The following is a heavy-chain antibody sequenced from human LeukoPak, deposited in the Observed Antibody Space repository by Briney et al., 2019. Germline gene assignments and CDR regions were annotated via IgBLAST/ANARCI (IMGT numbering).Heavy chain of an antibody. J-gene: IGHJ5*02. V-gene: IGHV5-51*01. CDR1: VFSFTNYW. CDR3: ARKGFGVTNNWFDP. D-gene: IGHD3-3*01. Sequence: GESLKISCKASVFSFTNYWIAWVRQMPGEGLEWMGSIYLGDSDTRYSPSFQGQVTISADKSISTAYLQWSSLKASDTAMYYCARKGFGVTNNWFDPWGQGTLVTVSS. CDR2: IYLGDSDT.